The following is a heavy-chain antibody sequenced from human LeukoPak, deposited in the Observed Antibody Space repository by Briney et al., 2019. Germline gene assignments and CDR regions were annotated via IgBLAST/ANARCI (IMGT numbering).Heavy chain of an antibody. CDR3: ARDYYDCSGYTQKGFDP. V-gene: IGHV1-46*01. D-gene: IGHD3-22*01. CDR2: INPSGGST. Sequence: GASVKVSCKASGYTFTSYYMHWVRQAPGQGLEWMGIINPSGGSTSYAQKFQGRVTMTRDMSTSTVYMELSSLRSEDTAVYYCARDYYDCSGYTQKGFDPWGQGTLVTVSS. CDR1: GYTFTSYY. J-gene: IGHJ5*02.